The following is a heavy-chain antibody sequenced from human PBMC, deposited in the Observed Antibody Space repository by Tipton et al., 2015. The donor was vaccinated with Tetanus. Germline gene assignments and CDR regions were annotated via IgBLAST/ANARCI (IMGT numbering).Heavy chain of an antibody. CDR2: VYYSGST. CDR3: ARSGYYSRAYYHYRMDV. CDR1: GRSINNYY. D-gene: IGHD3-9*01. Sequence: TLSLTCTVSGRSINNYYWSWIRQPPGKGLEWIGYVYYSGSTNYNPSLKSRVTISVDPSKNQFSLNLSSVTAADTAVYYCARSGYYSRAYYHYRMDVWGQGTTVSVSS. J-gene: IGHJ6*02. V-gene: IGHV4-59*12.